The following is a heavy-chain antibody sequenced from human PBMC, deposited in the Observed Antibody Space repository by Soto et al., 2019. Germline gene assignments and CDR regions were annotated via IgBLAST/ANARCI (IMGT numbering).Heavy chain of an antibody. D-gene: IGHD3-3*01. CDR2: ISYDGSNE. CDR3: ARDYYDFWSGPALGFDY. Sequence: GGSLRLSCAASGFTFSSYAMHWVRQAPGKGLEWVAVISYDGSNEYYADSVKGRFTISRDNSKNTLYLQMNSLRDEDTAVYYCARDYYDFWSGPALGFDYWGQGPLVTVSS. J-gene: IGHJ4*02. CDR1: GFTFSSYA. V-gene: IGHV3-30-3*01.